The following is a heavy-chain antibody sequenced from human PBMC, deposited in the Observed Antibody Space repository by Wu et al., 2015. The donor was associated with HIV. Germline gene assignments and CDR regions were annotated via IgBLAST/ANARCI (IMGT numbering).Heavy chain of an antibody. CDR2: INPRSDST. D-gene: IGHD6-13*01. V-gene: IGHV1-46*01. Sequence: QVQLVQSRAAVKKPGASVKVSCTTFGYTFINNFLHWVRQAPGQGPEWMGVINPRSDSTTYAQPFEGRLTMTRDTSKNTMYMELSSLTSEDTATYYCAASVAATAHGAFDIWGQGTMVTVSS. CDR3: AASVAATAHGAFDI. J-gene: IGHJ3*02. CDR1: GYTFINNF.